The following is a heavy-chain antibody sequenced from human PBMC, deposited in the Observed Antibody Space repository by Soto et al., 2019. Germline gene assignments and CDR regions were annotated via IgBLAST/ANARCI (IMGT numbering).Heavy chain of an antibody. J-gene: IGHJ6*03. D-gene: IGHD6-13*01. V-gene: IGHV1-8*01. Sequence: GASVKVSCKASGYTFTSYDINWVRQATGQGLEWMGWMNPNSGNTGYAQKFQGRVTMTRNTSISTAYMELSSLRSEDTAVYYCASWKGIAAAGTWGTYYYYYYMDVWGKGTTVTVSS. CDR1: GYTFTSYD. CDR3: ASWKGIAAAGTWGTYYYYYYMDV. CDR2: MNPNSGNT.